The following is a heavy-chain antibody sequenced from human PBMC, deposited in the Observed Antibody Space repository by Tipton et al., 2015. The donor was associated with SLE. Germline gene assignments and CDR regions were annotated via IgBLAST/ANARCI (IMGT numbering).Heavy chain of an antibody. J-gene: IGHJ3*02. V-gene: IGHV4-59*08. CDR2: IYYSGST. Sequence: LRLSCTVSGVSISSYYWSWIRQPPGKGLEWIGYIYYSGSTNYNPSLKSRVTISVDTSKNQFSLKLSSVTAADTAVYYCARRLWAFDIWGQGTMVTVSS. CDR1: GVSISSYY. CDR3: ARRLWAFDI. D-gene: IGHD2-21*01.